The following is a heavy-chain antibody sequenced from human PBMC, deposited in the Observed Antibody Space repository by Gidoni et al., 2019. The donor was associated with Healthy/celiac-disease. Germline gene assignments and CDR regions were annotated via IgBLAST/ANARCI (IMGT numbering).Heavy chain of an antibody. CDR2: IYYSGST. CDR1: GGSISSSSYY. Sequence: QLQLQESGPGLVKPSETLSLTCTVSGGSISSSSYYWGWIRQPPGKGLEWIGSIYYSGSTYYNPSLKSRVTISVDTSKNQFSLKLSSVTAADTAVYYCAGITGATIGYYYYGMDVWGQGTTVTVSS. V-gene: IGHV4-39*07. CDR3: AGITGATIGYYYYGMDV. J-gene: IGHJ6*02. D-gene: IGHD7-27*01.